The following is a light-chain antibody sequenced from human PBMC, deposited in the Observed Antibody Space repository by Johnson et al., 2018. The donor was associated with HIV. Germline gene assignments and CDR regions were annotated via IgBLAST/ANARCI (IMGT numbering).Light chain of an antibody. CDR1: SSNIGNNY. CDR2: ENN. Sequence: QSVLTQPPSVSAAPGQKVTISCSGSSSNIGNNYVSWYQQFPGTAPKLVIYENNKRPSGIPDRFSGSKSGTSATLGITGLQTGDEAEYYCGTWDSSLSAYVFGTGTKVTVL. J-gene: IGLJ1*01. V-gene: IGLV1-51*02. CDR3: GTWDSSLSAYV.